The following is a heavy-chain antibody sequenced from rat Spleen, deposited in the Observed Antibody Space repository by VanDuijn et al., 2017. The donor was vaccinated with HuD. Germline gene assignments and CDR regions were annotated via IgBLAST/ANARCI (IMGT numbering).Heavy chain of an antibody. CDR3: TSPPLRSGFYYIEY. D-gene: IGHD1-11*01. J-gene: IGHJ2*01. CDR1: GFTFNNYW. CDR2: ITNTGGST. Sequence: EVPLVESGGGLVQPGRSLKLSCVASGFTFNNYWMTWIRQAPGKGLEWVASITNTGGSTYYPDSVKGRFPFSRDNAKSTLYLQLNSVTTEDTATYFCTSPPLRSGFYYIEYWGHGVMVTVSS. V-gene: IGHV5-31*01.